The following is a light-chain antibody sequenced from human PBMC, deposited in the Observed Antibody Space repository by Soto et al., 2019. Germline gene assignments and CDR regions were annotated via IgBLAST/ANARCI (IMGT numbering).Light chain of an antibody. CDR2: DVI. CDR1: SSDIGTYNY. Sequence: TQPASGSGSPGQANTLSCHGTSSDIGTYNYVSWYQQHPGRAPKLMIYDVINRPSGVSNRFSGSKSGNTASLTIPGLQAEDEADYYCSSYSDTSTFVVFGGGTKVTV. J-gene: IGLJ2*01. CDR3: SSYSDTSTFVV. V-gene: IGLV2-14*03.